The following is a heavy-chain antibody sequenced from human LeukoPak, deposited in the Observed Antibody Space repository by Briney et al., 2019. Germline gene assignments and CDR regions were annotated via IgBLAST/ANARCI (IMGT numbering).Heavy chain of an antibody. Sequence: ASVKVSCKASRYTFTSYGISWVRQAPGQELEWMGWISAYNGNTNYAQKLQGRVTMTTDTSTSTAYMELRSLRSDDTAVYYCARIFYYDSSGYSSGFDYWGQGTLVTVSS. CDR3: ARIFYYDSSGYSSGFDY. V-gene: IGHV1-18*01. J-gene: IGHJ4*02. CDR2: ISAYNGNT. CDR1: RYTFTSYG. D-gene: IGHD3-22*01.